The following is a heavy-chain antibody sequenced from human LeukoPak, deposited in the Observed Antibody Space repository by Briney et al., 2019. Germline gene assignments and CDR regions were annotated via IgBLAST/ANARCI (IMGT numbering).Heavy chain of an antibody. J-gene: IGHJ4*02. D-gene: IGHD6-19*01. CDR2: IHPSGGNI. CDR1: RYTLTKNH. CDR3: ARDLDGGWSTDY. V-gene: IGHV1-46*01. Sequence: GASVKVSCKASRYTLTKNHIQRVRQPPGPGLEGMGIIHPSGGNIRYARKFRGRVTMTGDTSTSTVYMELSSLTSEDTAVYYCARDLDGGWSTDYWGQGTLVTVSS.